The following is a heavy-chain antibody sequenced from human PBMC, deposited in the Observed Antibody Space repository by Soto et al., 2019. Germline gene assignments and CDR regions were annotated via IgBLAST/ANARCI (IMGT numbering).Heavy chain of an antibody. V-gene: IGHV3-23*01. Sequence: PGGSLRLSCAASGFTFSSYAMSWVRQAPGKGLEWVSAISGSGGSTYYADSVKGRFTISRDNSKNTLYLQMSSLRAEDTAVYYCAKGSMVRGVIIIYYYYGMDVWGQGTTVTVSS. CDR3: AKGSMVRGVIIIYYYYGMDV. D-gene: IGHD3-10*01. CDR1: GFTFSSYA. CDR2: ISGSGGST. J-gene: IGHJ6*02.